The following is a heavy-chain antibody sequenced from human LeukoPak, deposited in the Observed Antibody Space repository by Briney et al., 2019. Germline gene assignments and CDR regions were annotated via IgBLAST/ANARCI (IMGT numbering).Heavy chain of an antibody. J-gene: IGHJ4*02. V-gene: IGHV1-18*01. CDR2: ISTDNGKT. CDR3: ARDLGDSSSWYSDY. Sequence: GSVKVSCKASGYAFSSYGVSWVRQAPGQGLEWMGWISTDNGKTKYVQKFQGRVSMTTDTSTSTAYIELRSLRSDDTAVYYCARDLGDSSSWYSDYWGQGTLVIVSS. D-gene: IGHD6-13*01. CDR1: GYAFSSYG.